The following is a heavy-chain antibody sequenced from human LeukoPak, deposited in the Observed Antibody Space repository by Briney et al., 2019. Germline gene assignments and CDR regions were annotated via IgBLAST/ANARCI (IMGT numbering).Heavy chain of an antibody. J-gene: IGHJ4*02. CDR1: GFTFSSYS. V-gene: IGHV3-21*01. D-gene: IGHD3-9*01. CDR3: ASDILTPPFDY. Sequence: GGSLRLSCAASGFTFSSYSMNWVRQAPGKGLEWVSSISSSSNYIYYADSVKGRFTISRDNAKNSLYLQMNSLRAEDTAVYYCASDILTPPFDYWGQGTLVTVSS. CDR2: ISSSSNYI.